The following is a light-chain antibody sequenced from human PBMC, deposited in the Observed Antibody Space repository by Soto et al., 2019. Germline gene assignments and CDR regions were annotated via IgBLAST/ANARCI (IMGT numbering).Light chain of an antibody. CDR2: QVS. J-gene: IGLJ2*01. V-gene: IGLV2-14*01. Sequence: QSVLTQPASVSGSPGQSITISCAGTSSDIGTFPFVSWYQQHPGRAPKVMIYQVSNRPSGVSNRFSGSKSGNTASLTISGLQAEDEADYYCSSYTSSATRVFGGGTQLTVL. CDR1: SSDIGTFPF. CDR3: SSYTSSATRV.